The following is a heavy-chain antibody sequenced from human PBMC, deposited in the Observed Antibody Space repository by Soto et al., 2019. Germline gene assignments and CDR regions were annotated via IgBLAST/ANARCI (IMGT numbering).Heavy chain of an antibody. D-gene: IGHD3-3*01. CDR2: ISSSSSYI. J-gene: IGHJ6*02. CDR1: GFTFSSYS. CDR3: ARESGYYTYGMDV. Sequence: EVQLVESGGGLVKPGGSLRLYCAASGFTFSSYSMNWVRQAPGKGLEWVSSISSSSSYIYYADSVKGRFTISRDNAKNSLYLQMNSLRAEDTAVYYCARESGYYTYGMDVWGQGTTVTVSS. V-gene: IGHV3-21*01.